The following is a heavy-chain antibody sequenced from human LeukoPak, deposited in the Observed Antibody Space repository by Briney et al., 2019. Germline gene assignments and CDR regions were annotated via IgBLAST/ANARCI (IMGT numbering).Heavy chain of an antibody. Sequence: SETLSLTCIVSGDSISLFYWSWIRQPPGKGLEWIGYIHYSGRTNYNPSLKSRVTISVDTSKNQFSLKLSSVTAADTAVYYCARLQVGSYYDSSGYWWFDPWGQGTLVTVSS. CDR2: IHYSGRT. V-gene: IGHV4-59*08. CDR3: ARLQVGSYYDSSGYWWFDP. D-gene: IGHD3-22*01. CDR1: GDSISLFY. J-gene: IGHJ5*02.